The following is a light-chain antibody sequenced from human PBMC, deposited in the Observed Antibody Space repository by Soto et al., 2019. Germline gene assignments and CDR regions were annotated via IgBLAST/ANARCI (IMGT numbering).Light chain of an antibody. V-gene: IGKV1D-12*01. CDR1: QGISNW. Sequence: DIQMTQSPSSVSASVGDRVSITCRASQGISNWLAWYQQKPGRAPKLLIYAASSLQSGVSSRFSGGGSGTDFTLTISSLQPEGFATYYCQQGNSFPFTFGPGTKVDIK. J-gene: IGKJ3*01. CDR3: QQGNSFPFT. CDR2: AAS.